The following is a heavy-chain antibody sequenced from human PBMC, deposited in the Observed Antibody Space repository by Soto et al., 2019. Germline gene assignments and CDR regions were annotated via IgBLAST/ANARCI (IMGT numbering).Heavy chain of an antibody. CDR3: ARDSRSGYYLEF. CDR1: GDSISNGGYS. Sequence: QLQLQESGSGLVKPSQTLSLTCAVSGDSISNGGYSWNWIRQPPGKGLEWIGYIYHSGGTDYNPSLKSRVTMTVDSSTNQFSLKLSSVTAADTAVYYFARDSRSGYYLEFWGQGTLVTVSS. D-gene: IGHD3-22*01. CDR2: IYHSGGT. V-gene: IGHV4-30-2*01. J-gene: IGHJ4*02.